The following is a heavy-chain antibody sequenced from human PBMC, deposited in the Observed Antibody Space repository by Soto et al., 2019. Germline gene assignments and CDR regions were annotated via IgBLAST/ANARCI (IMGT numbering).Heavy chain of an antibody. J-gene: IGHJ4*02. Sequence: GGSLRLSCAASGFTFSSYGMHWVRQAPGKGLEWVAVIWYDGSNKYYADSVKGRFTISRDNSKNTLYLQMNSLRAEDTAVYYCERGGYYDSSGSDGVDYWGQGTLVNVSS. CDR2: IWYDGSNK. CDR1: GFTFSSYG. CDR3: ERGGYYDSSGSDGVDY. D-gene: IGHD3-22*01. V-gene: IGHV3-33*01.